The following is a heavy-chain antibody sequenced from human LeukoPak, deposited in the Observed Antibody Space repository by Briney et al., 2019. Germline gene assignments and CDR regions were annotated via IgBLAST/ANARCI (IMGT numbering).Heavy chain of an antibody. CDR3: ARGRYDKGQYYFDY. D-gene: IGHD3-22*01. Sequence: SETLSLTCTVSGGSVSSGSYYWSWIRQPPGKGLEWIGYIYYSGSTNYNPSLKSRVTISVDTSKNQFSLKLSSVTAADTAVYYCARGRYDKGQYYFDYWGQGTLVTVSS. J-gene: IGHJ4*02. CDR2: IYYSGST. V-gene: IGHV4-61*01. CDR1: GGSVSSGSYY.